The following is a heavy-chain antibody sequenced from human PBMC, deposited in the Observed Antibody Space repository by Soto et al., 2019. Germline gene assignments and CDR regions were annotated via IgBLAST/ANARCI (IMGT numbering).Heavy chain of an antibody. CDR1: GGSISRPGYY. CDR2: ISYSGNS. D-gene: IGHD3-22*01. CDR3: ARLRRDVSGYPDL. Sequence: QMQLQESGPGLVKPSQTLSLICSVSGGSISRPGYYWAWIRQHPARGLEWIASISYSGNSNHNPFPQTRHIPSVATSPDYFSVRLIAVTAAEPAVYYCARLRRDVSGYPDLWGQGARVTVSS. V-gene: IGHV4-31*03. J-gene: IGHJ5*02.